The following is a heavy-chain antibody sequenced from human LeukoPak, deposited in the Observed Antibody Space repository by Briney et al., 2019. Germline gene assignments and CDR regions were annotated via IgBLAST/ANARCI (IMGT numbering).Heavy chain of an antibody. Sequence: ASVKVSCKASGYTFTSYGISWVRQAPGQGLEWMGWINAYNGNTNYAQKLQGRVTMPTDTSTSTAYMELRSLRSDDTAVYYCARDLLSSSSSWYAGSYWGQGTLVTVSS. V-gene: IGHV1-18*01. CDR2: INAYNGNT. D-gene: IGHD6-13*01. J-gene: IGHJ4*02. CDR3: ARDLLSSSSSWYAGSY. CDR1: GYTFTSYG.